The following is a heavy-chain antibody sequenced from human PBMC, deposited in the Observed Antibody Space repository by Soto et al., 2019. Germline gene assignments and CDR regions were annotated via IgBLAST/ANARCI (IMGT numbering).Heavy chain of an antibody. V-gene: IGHV4-4*07. Sequence: SETLSLTCTVSGGSINTFYWSGVRQPAGKGLEWIGRIFSSGRTSFNPSLESRVAMSVDASKNHFSLNCSSVTAADMAVYYCAREGSYSAYNFAHGIQSWSFDFWGQGALVTVSS. J-gene: IGHJ4*02. CDR1: GGSINTFY. D-gene: IGHD5-12*01. CDR2: IFSSGRT. CDR3: AREGSYSAYNFAHGIQSWSFDF.